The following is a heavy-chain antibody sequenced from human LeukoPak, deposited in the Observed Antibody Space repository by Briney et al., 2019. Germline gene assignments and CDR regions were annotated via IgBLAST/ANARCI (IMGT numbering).Heavy chain of an antibody. CDR2: ISAYNGNT. CDR3: ARSVREMATIPFDY. J-gene: IGHJ4*02. Sequence: GASVKVSCKASGYTFTSYGISWVRQAPGQGLEWMGWISAYNGNTNYAQKLQGRVTVTTDTSTSTAYMELRSLRSDDTAVYYCARSVREMATIPFDYWGQGTLVTVSS. V-gene: IGHV1-18*01. CDR1: GYTFTSYG. D-gene: IGHD5-24*01.